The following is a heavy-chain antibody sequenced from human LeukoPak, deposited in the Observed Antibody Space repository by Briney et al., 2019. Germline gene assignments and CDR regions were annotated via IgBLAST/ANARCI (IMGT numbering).Heavy chain of an antibody. Sequence: PGGSLRLSCAASGFTFSSYAMSWVRQAPGKGLEWVSAISGSGGSSYYADSVKGRFTISRDNSKNMLYLQMNSLRAEDTAVYYCAKPYYYGSRSYMDYWGQGTLVTVSS. CDR1: GFTFSSYA. J-gene: IGHJ4*02. CDR2: ISGSGGSS. CDR3: AKPYYYGSRSYMDY. V-gene: IGHV3-23*01. D-gene: IGHD3-10*01.